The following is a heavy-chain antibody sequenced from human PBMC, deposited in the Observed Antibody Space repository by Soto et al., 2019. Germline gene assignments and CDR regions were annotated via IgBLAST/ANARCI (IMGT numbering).Heavy chain of an antibody. CDR3: VGTPTRGSGSYHFHY. D-gene: IGHD3-10*01. Sequence: PGGSLRLSCAASGFTFSDHYMDWVRQAPGKGLEWVGRSRDKAHSYTTEYAASVKGRFIVSRDDSKNSLYLQMSSLKIEDTAVYYCVGTPTRGSGSYHFHYWGRGTLVTVSS. J-gene: IGHJ4*02. CDR2: SRDKAHSYTT. V-gene: IGHV3-72*01. CDR1: GFTFSDHY.